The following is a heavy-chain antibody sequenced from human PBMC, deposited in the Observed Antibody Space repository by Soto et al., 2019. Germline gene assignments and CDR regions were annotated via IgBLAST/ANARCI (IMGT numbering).Heavy chain of an antibody. CDR1: GGSFSGYY. CDR3: ARENDFWSGYYRVGGYYYYMDV. J-gene: IGHJ6*03. Sequence: PSETLSLTCAVYGGSFSGYYWSWIRQPPGKGLEWIGEINHSGSTNYNPSLKSRVTISVDTSKNQFSLKLSSVTAADTAVYYCARENDFWSGYYRVGGYYYYMDVWGKGTTVT. D-gene: IGHD3-3*01. V-gene: IGHV4-34*01. CDR2: INHSGST.